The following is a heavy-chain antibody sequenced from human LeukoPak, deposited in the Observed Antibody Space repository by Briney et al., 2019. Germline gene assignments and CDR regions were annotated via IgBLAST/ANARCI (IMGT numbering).Heavy chain of an antibody. CDR3: VRLGGGSYFDN. J-gene: IGHJ4*02. CDR2: IDRSGGMI. CDR1: GFSFGDYS. D-gene: IGHD1-26*01. Sequence: GGSLRLSCAASGFSFGDYSMGWVRQAPGKGLECISYIDRSGGMIYYAGSMEGRFTISRDNAKNSLYLQMNSLRVEDTAVYYCVRLGGGSYFDNWGQGTLVTVSS. V-gene: IGHV3-11*01.